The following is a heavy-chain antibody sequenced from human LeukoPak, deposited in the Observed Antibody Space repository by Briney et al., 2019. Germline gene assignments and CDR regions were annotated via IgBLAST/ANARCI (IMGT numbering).Heavy chain of an antibody. CDR3: ARAPRTTVAFIDAFDL. D-gene: IGHD1-1*01. J-gene: IGHJ3*01. CDR1: GFTFNNHA. V-gene: IGHV3-30*01. Sequence: GGSLRLSCAAAGFTFNNHALNWVRQAPGKGLEWVSLISYDGDNKYYADSVKGRFTISRDNSKRTLYLHLEGLRHEDSAVYFCARAPRTTVAFIDAFDLWGQGTTVIVSS. CDR2: ISYDGDNK.